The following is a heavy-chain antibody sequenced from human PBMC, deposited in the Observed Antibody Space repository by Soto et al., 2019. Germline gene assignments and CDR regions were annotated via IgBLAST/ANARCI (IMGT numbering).Heavy chain of an antibody. J-gene: IGHJ6*02. Sequence: SETLSLTCAVYGGSFSGYYWSGIRQPPGKGLEWIGEINHSGSTNYNPSLKSRVTISVDTSKNQFSLKLSSVTAADTAVYYCARSHGIAARPLRANYYYGMDVWGQGTTVTVSS. D-gene: IGHD6-6*01. CDR1: GGSFSGYY. CDR2: INHSGST. CDR3: ARSHGIAARPLRANYYYGMDV. V-gene: IGHV4-34*01.